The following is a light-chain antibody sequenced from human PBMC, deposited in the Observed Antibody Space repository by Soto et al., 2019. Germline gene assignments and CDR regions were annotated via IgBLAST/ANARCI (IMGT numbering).Light chain of an antibody. J-gene: IGLJ1*01. CDR2: EVS. Sequence: QCALTQPASVSGSPGQSITISCTGTSSDVGGYNYVSWYQQHPVKAPKLMIYEVSDRPSGVSNRFSGSKSGNTASLTISGLQAEDVADYYCSSYTSSGLYVFGTGTKLTVL. CDR3: SSYTSSGLYV. V-gene: IGLV2-14*01. CDR1: SSDVGGYNY.